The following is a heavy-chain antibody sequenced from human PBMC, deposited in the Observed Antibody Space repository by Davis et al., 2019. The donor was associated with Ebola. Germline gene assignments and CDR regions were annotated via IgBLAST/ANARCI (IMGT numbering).Heavy chain of an antibody. D-gene: IGHD3-22*01. CDR3: ANGDYYDSSGYLTLYYYGMDV. J-gene: IGHJ6*02. CDR1: GFTFSSYG. V-gene: IGHV3-30*02. CDR2: IRYDGSNK. Sequence: GESLKIFCAASGFTFSSYGMHWVRQAPGKGLEWVAFIRYDGSNKYYADSVKGRFTISRDNSKNTLYLQMNSLRAEDTAVYYCANGDYYDSSGYLTLYYYGMDVWGQGTTVTVSS.